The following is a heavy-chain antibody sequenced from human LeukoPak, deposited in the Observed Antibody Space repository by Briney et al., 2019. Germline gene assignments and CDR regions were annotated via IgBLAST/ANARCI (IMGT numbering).Heavy chain of an antibody. CDR2: IKSKTDGGTT. D-gene: IGHD1-26*01. V-gene: IGHV3-15*01. J-gene: IGHJ4*02. Sequence: GGSLRLSCAASGFTFSNAWMSWVRQAPGKGLEWVGRIKSKTDGGTTDYAAPVKGRFTISRDDSENTLYLQMNSLKTEDTAVYYCTTEVGPTEFDYWGQGTLVTVSS. CDR1: GFTFSNAW. CDR3: TTEVGPTEFDY.